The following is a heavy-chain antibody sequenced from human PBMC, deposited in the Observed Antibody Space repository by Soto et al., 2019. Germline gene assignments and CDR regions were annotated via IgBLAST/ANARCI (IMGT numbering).Heavy chain of an antibody. D-gene: IGHD2-15*01. Sequence: GGSLRLSCNASGFTVNSSYMSWVRQAPGMGLEWVAVIESGGSTHYADSVKGRFTISRDNSKNMIYLQLDTLRADDTAVYYCAKDLGPLRLLNYYFYGLDVWGQGTTVTVSS. V-gene: IGHV3-53*01. CDR2: IESGGST. CDR1: GFTVNSSY. J-gene: IGHJ6*02. CDR3: AKDLGPLRLLNYYFYGLDV.